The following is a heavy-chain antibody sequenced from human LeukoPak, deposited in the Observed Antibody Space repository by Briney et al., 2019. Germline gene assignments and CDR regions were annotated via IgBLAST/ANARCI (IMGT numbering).Heavy chain of an antibody. Sequence: PGGSLRPSCAASGFTFSTYAMSWVRQALGKGLEWVSGISDSGGTTYYADSVKGRFTISRDNSKNTLYLQMNSLRAEDTAVYYCAKHSYRVDSFTDYWGQGTLVTVSS. CDR2: ISDSGGTT. V-gene: IGHV3-23*01. CDR1: GFTFSTYA. CDR3: AKHSYRVDSFTDY. D-gene: IGHD5-12*01. J-gene: IGHJ4*02.